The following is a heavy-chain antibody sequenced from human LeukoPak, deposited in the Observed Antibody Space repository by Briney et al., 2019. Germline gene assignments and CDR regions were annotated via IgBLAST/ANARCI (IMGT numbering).Heavy chain of an antibody. CDR3: AREWRTFDY. CDR1: GFSFSDFS. J-gene: IGHJ4*02. V-gene: IGHV3-21*01. CDR2: ISGRRTYI. D-gene: IGHD5-12*01. Sequence: GGSLRLSCAASGFSFSDFSMDWVRQAPGKGLEWVSSISGRRTYIDYADSVKGRFAISTDNPKNSLYLQMNSLRAEDTAVYYCAREWRTFDYWGQGTLVTVSS.